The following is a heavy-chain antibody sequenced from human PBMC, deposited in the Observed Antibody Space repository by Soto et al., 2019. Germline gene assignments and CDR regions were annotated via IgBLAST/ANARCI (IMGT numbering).Heavy chain of an antibody. CDR1: GFTFSSYA. J-gene: IGHJ5*02. V-gene: IGHV3-30-3*01. Sequence: GGSLRLSCAASGFTFSSYAMHWVRQAPGKGLEWVAVISYDGSNKYYADSVKGRFTISRDNSKNTLYLQMNSLRAEDTAVYYCARDPHNTFTDYNWFDPWGQGTLVTVSS. CDR3: ARDPHNTFTDYNWFDP. D-gene: IGHD3-16*01. CDR2: ISYDGSNK.